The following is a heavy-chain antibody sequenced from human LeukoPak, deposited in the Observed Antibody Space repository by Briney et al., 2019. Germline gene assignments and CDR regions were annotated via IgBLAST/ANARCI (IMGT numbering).Heavy chain of an antibody. V-gene: IGHV3-64*01. CDR3: ARGPYGDPTHCFDY. D-gene: IGHD4-17*01. CDR1: GFTFSNYA. Sequence: GGSLRLSCAASGFTFSNYAMHWVRQAPGKGLEYVSAISSNGGSTYYANSVKGRFTISRDNSKNTLYLQMGSLRAEDMAVYYCARGPYGDPTHCFDYWGQGTLVTVSS. CDR2: ISSNGGST. J-gene: IGHJ4*02.